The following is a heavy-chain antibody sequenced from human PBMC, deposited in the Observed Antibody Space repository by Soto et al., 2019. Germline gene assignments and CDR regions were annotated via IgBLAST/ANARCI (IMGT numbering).Heavy chain of an antibody. D-gene: IGHD4-17*01. V-gene: IGHV1-18*01. Sequence: ASVKVSCKASGFTFTSSAVQWVRQAPGQGLEWMGWISVYNGNTNYARKLQGRVTMTTDTSTSTAYMELRSLRSDDTAVYYCARSPTYGYGDYYYYMDVWGKGTTVTVSS. CDR1: GFTFTSSA. J-gene: IGHJ6*03. CDR2: ISVYNGNT. CDR3: ARSPTYGYGDYYYYMDV.